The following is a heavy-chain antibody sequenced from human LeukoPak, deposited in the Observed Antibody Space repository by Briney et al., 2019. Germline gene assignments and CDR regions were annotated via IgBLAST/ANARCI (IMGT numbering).Heavy chain of an antibody. J-gene: IGHJ4*02. Sequence: GGSLRLSCAASGFTFSSYSMNWVRQAPGKGLEWVSYISSSSSTIYYADSVKGRFTISRDNAKNSLYLQMNSLRAEDTAVYYCAREGRYSSSLPFDYWGQGTLVTVSS. CDR3: AREGRYSSSLPFDY. D-gene: IGHD6-6*01. V-gene: IGHV3-48*01. CDR2: ISSSSSTI. CDR1: GFTFSSYS.